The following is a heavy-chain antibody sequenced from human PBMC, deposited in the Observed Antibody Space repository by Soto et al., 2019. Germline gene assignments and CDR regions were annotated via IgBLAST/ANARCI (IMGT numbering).Heavy chain of an antibody. CDR3: ARQRTSVVTQAYFDV. CDR1: GGSISSNY. J-gene: IGHJ4*02. Sequence: SETLSLTCTVSGGSISSNYWSWIRQPAGKGLEWIGRVYTSGSTNYNPSLKSRVTMSVDTSKDQFSLKLKSVTAADTALYFCARQRTSVVTQAYFDVWGPGSLVTVSS. D-gene: IGHD2-21*02. CDR2: VYTSGST. V-gene: IGHV4-4*07.